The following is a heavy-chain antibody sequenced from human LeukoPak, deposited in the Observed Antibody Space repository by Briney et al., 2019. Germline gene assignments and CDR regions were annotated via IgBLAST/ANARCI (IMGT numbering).Heavy chain of an antibody. V-gene: IGHV3-23*01. CDR3: AKEGYYYLDV. Sequence: GGSLRLSCAASGFIFSNYAMSWVRQAPGKGLEWVSSISGSGGNTYYAGSVKGRFTISRDNSKNTLYLQMNSLRPEDTAVYYCAKEGYYYLDVWGKGTTVTIS. CDR1: GFIFSNYA. J-gene: IGHJ6*03. CDR2: ISGSGGNT.